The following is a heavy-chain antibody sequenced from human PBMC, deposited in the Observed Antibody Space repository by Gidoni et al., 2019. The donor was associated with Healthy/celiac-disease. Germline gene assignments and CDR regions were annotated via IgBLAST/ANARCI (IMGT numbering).Heavy chain of an antibody. D-gene: IGHD3-3*01. CDR2: ILPIVGTA. Sequence: QVQLVQSGAEVKQPGSSVKVSCKASGGTFSSYAISWVRQAPGQGLEWMGGILPIVGTANYAQKFQGRVTITADESTSTAYMELSSLRSEDTAVYYCASSLDLPIFGVVTLPVAFDIWGQGTMVTVSS. J-gene: IGHJ3*02. CDR1: GGTFSSYA. V-gene: IGHV1-69*01. CDR3: ASSLDLPIFGVVTLPVAFDI.